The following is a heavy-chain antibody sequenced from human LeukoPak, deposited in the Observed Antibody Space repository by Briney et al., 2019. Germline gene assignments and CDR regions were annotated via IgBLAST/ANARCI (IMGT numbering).Heavy chain of an antibody. Sequence: GGSLRLSCAASGFTFSSYSMNWVRQAPGKGLEWVSSISSSSSYIYYADSVKGRFTISRDNAKNSLYLQMNSLRAEDTAVYYCASASSSWYYFDYWGQGTLVTVSS. J-gene: IGHJ4*02. V-gene: IGHV3-21*01. CDR1: GFTFSSYS. CDR2: ISSSSSYI. D-gene: IGHD6-13*01. CDR3: ASASSSWYYFDY.